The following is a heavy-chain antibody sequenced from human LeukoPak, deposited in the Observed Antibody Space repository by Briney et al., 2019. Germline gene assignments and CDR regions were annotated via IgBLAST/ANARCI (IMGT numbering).Heavy chain of an antibody. CDR2: ISGSGGST. CDR1: GFTFSSYA. Sequence: PGGSLRLSCAASGFTFSSYAMSWVRQAPGKGLEWVSGISGSGGSTYYADSVKGRFTISRDNSKNTLYLQMNSLRAEDTAVFYCARESGNGYSSGWYPYYYYGMDVWGQGTTVTVSS. D-gene: IGHD6-19*01. V-gene: IGHV3-23*01. J-gene: IGHJ6*02. CDR3: ARESGNGYSSGWYPYYYYGMDV.